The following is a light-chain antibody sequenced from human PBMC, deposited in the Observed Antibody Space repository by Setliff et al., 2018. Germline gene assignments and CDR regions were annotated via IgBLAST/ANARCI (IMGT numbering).Light chain of an antibody. CDR3: SSYAGTNNPYV. J-gene: IGLJ1*01. V-gene: IGLV2-8*01. CDR2: EIS. CDR1: SRDVGSSTF. Sequence: QSVLTQPPSASGSPGQSLIISCTGTSRDVGSSTFVSWYQQHPGKAPKLLIYEISKRPSGAPDRFSGSKSGNTAALTVSGLQAEDEADYYCSSYAGTNNPYVFGSGTKGTVL.